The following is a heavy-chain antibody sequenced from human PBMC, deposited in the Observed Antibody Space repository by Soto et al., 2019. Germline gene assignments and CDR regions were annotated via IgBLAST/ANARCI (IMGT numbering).Heavy chain of an antibody. V-gene: IGHV4-39*07. D-gene: IGHD4-17*01. CDR2: INHSGST. J-gene: IGHJ6*03. CDR3: ARCYGDSPNYYYYYYMDV. CDR1: GGSINRSTHY. Sequence: PSETLSLTCTVSGGSINRSTHYWGWIRQPPGKGLEWIGEINHSGSTNYNPSLKSRVTISVDTSKNQFSLKLSSVTAADTAVYYCARCYGDSPNYYYYYYMDVWGKGTTVTVSS.